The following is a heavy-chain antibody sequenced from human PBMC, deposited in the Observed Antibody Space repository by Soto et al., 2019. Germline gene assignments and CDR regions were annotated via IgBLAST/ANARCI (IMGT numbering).Heavy chain of an antibody. CDR3: AKPISGGIAAADHYYYYGMDV. CDR2: ISGSGGST. Sequence: QPGGSLRLSCAASGFTFSSYAMSWVRQAPGKGLEWVSAISGSGGSTYYADSVKGRFTISRDNSKNTLYLQMNSLRAEDTAVYYCAKPISGGIAAADHYYYYGMDVWGQGTTVTVSS. D-gene: IGHD6-13*01. V-gene: IGHV3-23*01. J-gene: IGHJ6*02. CDR1: GFTFSSYA.